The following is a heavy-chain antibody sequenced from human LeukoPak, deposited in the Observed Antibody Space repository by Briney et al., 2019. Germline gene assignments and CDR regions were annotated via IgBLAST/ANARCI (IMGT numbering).Heavy chain of an antibody. D-gene: IGHD3-10*01. CDR2: ISSNVGST. J-gene: IGHJ6*03. Sequence: GGSLRLSCAASGFTFCSYTMHWVRQAPGKGLECGSGISSNVGSTYYANSLKGRLTISRDNSKNTLYLQMGSLRAEDMAVYYCARSRGLDLQYYYYMDVWGKGTTVTVSS. CDR3: ARSRGLDLQYYYYMDV. V-gene: IGHV3-64*01. CDR1: GFTFCSYT.